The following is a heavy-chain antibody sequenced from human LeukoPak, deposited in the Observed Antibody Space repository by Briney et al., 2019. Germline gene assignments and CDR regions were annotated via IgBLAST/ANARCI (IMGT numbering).Heavy chain of an antibody. Sequence: ASVKVSCKASGYTFTSYDINWVRQATGQGLEWMGWMDPNSGGTNYAQKFQGRVTMTRDTSISTAYMELSRLRSDDTAVYYCARGRSTEYCSSPSCYWALDYWGQGTLVTVSS. CDR3: ARGRSTEYCSSPSCYWALDY. CDR1: GYTFTSYD. D-gene: IGHD2-2*01. CDR2: MDPNSGGT. V-gene: IGHV1-2*02. J-gene: IGHJ4*02.